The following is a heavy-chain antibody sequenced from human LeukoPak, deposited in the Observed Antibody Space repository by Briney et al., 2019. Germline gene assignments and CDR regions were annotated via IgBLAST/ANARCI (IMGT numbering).Heavy chain of an antibody. V-gene: IGHV3-30*02. Sequence: GGSLRLSCAASGFTFSTYGMHWVRQAPGKGLEWVTFIRFDGANKYYADSVKGRFTISRDNSKNTLYLQMNSLRAEDTAVYYCTRPFNTDYSNFYYMDVWSIGTTVTVSS. D-gene: IGHD4-11*01. CDR1: GFTFSTYG. J-gene: IGHJ6*03. CDR2: IRFDGANK. CDR3: TRPFNTDYSNFYYMDV.